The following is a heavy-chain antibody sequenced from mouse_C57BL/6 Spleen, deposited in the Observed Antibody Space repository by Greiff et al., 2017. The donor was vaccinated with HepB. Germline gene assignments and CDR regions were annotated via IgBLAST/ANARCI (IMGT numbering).Heavy chain of an antibody. CDR1: GYTFTDYE. CDR2: IDPETGGT. V-gene: IGHV1-15*01. CDR3: TSPFYGSRGAYFDY. D-gene: IGHD1-1*01. Sequence: QVQLQQSGAELVRPGASVTLSCKASGYTFTDYEMHWVKQTPVHGLEWIGAIDPETGGTAYNQKFKGKAILTADKSSSTAYMELRSLTSEDSAVYYCTSPFYGSRGAYFDYWGQGTTLTVSS. J-gene: IGHJ2*01.